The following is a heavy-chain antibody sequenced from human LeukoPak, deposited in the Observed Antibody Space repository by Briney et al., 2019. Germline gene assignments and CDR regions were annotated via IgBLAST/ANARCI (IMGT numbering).Heavy chain of an antibody. J-gene: IGHJ4*02. V-gene: IGHV4-61*02. D-gene: IGHD6-13*01. CDR3: ARGPSGYSSSWYGGGYFDY. CDR1: GGSISSGSYY. CDR2: IYTSGST. Sequence: SETLSLTCTVSGGSISSGSYYWSWIRQPAGKGLEWIGRIYTSGSTNYDPSLKSRVTISVDTSKNQFSLKLSSVTAADTAVHYCARGPSGYSSSWYGGGYFDYWGQGTLVTVSS.